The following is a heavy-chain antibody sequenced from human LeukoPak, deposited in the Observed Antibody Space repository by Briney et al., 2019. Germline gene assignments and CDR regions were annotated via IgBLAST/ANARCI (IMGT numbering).Heavy chain of an antibody. CDR3: ARSIAVARYYFDY. CDR1: GFTFSGYS. J-gene: IGHJ4*02. D-gene: IGHD6-19*01. CDR2: ISSSSSNI. V-gene: IGHV3-21*01. Sequence: GGSLRLSCAASGFTFSGYSMNWVRQAPGKGLEWVSSISSSSSNIYYADSVKGRFTISRDNAKNSLYLQMNSLRAEDTAVCYCARSIAVARYYFDYWGQGTLVTVSS.